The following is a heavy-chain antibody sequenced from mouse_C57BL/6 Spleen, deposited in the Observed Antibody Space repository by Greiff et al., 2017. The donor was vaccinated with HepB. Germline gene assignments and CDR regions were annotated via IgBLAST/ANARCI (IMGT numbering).Heavy chain of an antibody. CDR2: IDPETGGT. D-gene: IGHD1-1*01. Sequence: QVQLKESGAELVRPGASVTLSCKASGYTFTDYEMHWVKQTPVHGLEWIGAIDPETGGTAYNQKFKGKAILTADKSSSTAYMELRSLTSEDSAVYYCKGGSRSHWGQGTLVTVSA. V-gene: IGHV1-15*01. J-gene: IGHJ3*01. CDR3: KGGSRSH. CDR1: GYTFTDYE.